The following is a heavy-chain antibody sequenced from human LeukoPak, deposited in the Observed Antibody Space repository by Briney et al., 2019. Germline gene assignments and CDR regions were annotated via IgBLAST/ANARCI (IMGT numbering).Heavy chain of an antibody. CDR2: INHSGST. CDR3: ARAVVPAAPFDY. J-gene: IGHJ4*02. CDR1: GGSFSGYY. V-gene: IGHV4-34*01. D-gene: IGHD2-2*01. Sequence: SETLSLTCAVYGGSFSGYYWSWICQPPGKGLEWIGEINHSGSTNYNPSLKSRVTISVDTSKNQFSLKLSSVTAADTAVYYCARAVVPAAPFDYWGQGTLVTVSS.